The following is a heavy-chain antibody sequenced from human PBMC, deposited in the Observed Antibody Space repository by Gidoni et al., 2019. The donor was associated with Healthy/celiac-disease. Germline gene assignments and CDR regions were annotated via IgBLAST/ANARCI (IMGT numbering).Heavy chain of an antibody. J-gene: IGHJ3*02. Sequence: QVQLQESGPGLVKPSETLSPTCTVSGGSISSYYWSWIRQPPGKGLEWIGSIYYSGSINYNPSLKSRVTISVDTSKNQFSLKLSSVTAADTAVYYCARALSIAVAVDAFDIWGQGTMVTVSS. D-gene: IGHD6-19*01. V-gene: IGHV4-59*01. CDR1: GGSISSYY. CDR3: ARALSIAVAVDAFDI. CDR2: IYYSGSI.